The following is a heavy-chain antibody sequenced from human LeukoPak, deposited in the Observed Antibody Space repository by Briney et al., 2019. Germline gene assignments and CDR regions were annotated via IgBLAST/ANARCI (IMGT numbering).Heavy chain of an antibody. CDR1: GNSISSGDNY. CDR2: IYTSGST. CDR3: ARLGVGYNDY. Sequence: SETLSLTCTVSGNSISSGDNYWSWIRQPAGKGLEWIGRIYTSGSTNYNPSLKSRVTISVDTSKNQFSLKLSSVTAADTAVYYCARLGVGYNDYWGQGTLVTVSS. V-gene: IGHV4-61*02. J-gene: IGHJ4*02. D-gene: IGHD5-24*01.